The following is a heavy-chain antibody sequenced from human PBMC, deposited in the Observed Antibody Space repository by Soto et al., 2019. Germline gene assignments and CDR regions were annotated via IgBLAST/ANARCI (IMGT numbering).Heavy chain of an antibody. V-gene: IGHV3-53*01. CDR2: IYTAGST. D-gene: IGHD4-17*01. CDR3: AKDQDDYGDSVLGDSYYYHYYGMEV. Sequence: GGSLRLSCAASGFTVNSNYMACVRQTPGKGLEWVSLIYTAGSTYYADSVKGRFTISRDNSKNTLHLQMSSLRAEDTARYYCAKDQDDYGDSVLGDSYYYHYYGMEVWGQGTTVTVSS. CDR1: GFTVNSNY. J-gene: IGHJ6*02.